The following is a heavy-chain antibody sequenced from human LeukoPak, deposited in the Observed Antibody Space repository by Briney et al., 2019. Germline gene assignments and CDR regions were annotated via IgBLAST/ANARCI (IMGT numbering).Heavy chain of an antibody. J-gene: IGHJ6*03. CDR3: ARVSGMDYYYYYYMDV. CDR2: VYYRGST. V-gene: IGHV4-39*07. D-gene: IGHD3-10*01. CDR1: GGSISSSSHY. Sequence: SETLSLTCTVSGGSISSSSHYWGWIRQPPGKGLEWIGSVYYRGSTYHNPSLKSRVTISVDTSKNQFSLKLSSVTAADTAVYYCARVSGMDYYYYYYMDVWGKGTTVTISS.